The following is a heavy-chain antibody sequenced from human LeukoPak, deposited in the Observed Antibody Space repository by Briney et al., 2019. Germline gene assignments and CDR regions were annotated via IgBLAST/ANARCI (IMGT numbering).Heavy chain of an antibody. CDR2: IGSRSSPI. Sequence: GGSLRLSCEASGFTFRSYWMTWVRQAPGKGLEWIAFIGSRSSPIYYGDSVRGRFTVSRDNAQKSMYLQMDTLGLDDTAVYFCARDLGDGEYFFDFWGQGTLVTVSS. CDR3: ARDLGDGEYFFDF. J-gene: IGHJ4*02. D-gene: IGHD3-10*01. V-gene: IGHV3-48*04. CDR1: GFTFRSYW.